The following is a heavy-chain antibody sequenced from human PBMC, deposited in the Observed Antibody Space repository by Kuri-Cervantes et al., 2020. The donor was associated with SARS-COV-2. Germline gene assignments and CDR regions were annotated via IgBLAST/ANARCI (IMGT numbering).Heavy chain of an antibody. CDR3: ARAHGDYALDY. D-gene: IGHD4-17*01. J-gene: IGHJ4*02. V-gene: IGHV3-48*01. CDR2: ISSSSSTI. CDR1: GFTVSSNY. Sequence: GGSLRLSCAASGFTVSSNYMSWVRQAPGKGLEWVSYISSSSSTIYYADSVKGRFTISRDNAKNSLYLQMNSLRAGDTAVYYCARAHGDYALDYWGQGTLVTVSS.